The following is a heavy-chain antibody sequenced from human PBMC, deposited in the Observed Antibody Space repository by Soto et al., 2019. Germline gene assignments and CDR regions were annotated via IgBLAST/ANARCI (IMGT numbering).Heavy chain of an antibody. CDR3: AKGILYYYYYGMDV. CDR2: ISGSGGST. Sequence: PGGSLRLSCAASGFTFSSYAMSWVRQAPGKGLEWVSAISGSGGSTYYADSVKGRFTISRDNSKNTLYLQMNSLRAEDTAVYYCAKGILYYYYYGMDVWGQGTTVTVSS. V-gene: IGHV3-23*01. J-gene: IGHJ6*02. CDR1: GFTFSSYA.